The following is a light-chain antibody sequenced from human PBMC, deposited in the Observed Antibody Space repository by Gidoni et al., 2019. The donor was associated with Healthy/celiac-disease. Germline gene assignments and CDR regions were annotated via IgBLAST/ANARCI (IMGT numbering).Light chain of an antibody. V-gene: IGLV3-1*01. Sequence: SYELTPPPSVSESPGQTASITCTGDKLGDKYACWYQQKPGQSPVLVIYQDSKRPSGIPERFSGSNSGNTATLTISGTQAMDEADYYCQAWDSSTFYVFGTGTKVTVL. CDR1: KLGDKY. J-gene: IGLJ1*01. CDR2: QDS. CDR3: QAWDSSTFYV.